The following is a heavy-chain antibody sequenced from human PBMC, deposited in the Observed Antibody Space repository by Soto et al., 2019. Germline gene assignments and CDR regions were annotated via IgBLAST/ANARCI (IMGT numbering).Heavy chain of an antibody. Sequence: EVQLVESGGGLVQPGGSLRLSCAASGFTFSSYWMHWVRQAPGKGLVWVSRISNDGSSTSYADSVKGRFTICRDNAKNTLYLQMNSLRAEDTAVYYCTRSDYYGSGSYIYYYGMDVWGQGTTVTVSS. CDR3: TRSDYYGSGSYIYYYGMDV. J-gene: IGHJ6*02. CDR1: GFTFSSYW. V-gene: IGHV3-74*01. CDR2: ISNDGSST. D-gene: IGHD3-10*01.